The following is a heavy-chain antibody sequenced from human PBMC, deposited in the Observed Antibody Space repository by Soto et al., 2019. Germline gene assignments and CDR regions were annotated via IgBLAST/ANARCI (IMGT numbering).Heavy chain of an antibody. D-gene: IGHD2-8*02. CDR2: IIPILGIA. V-gene: IGHV1-69*02. J-gene: IGHJ4*02. CDR1: GGTFSSYT. Sequence: QVQLVQSGAEVKKPGSSVKVSCKASGGTFSSYTISWVRQAPGQGLEWMGRIIPILGIANYAQKFQGRVTITADKSTSTAYMELSSLRSEDTAVYYCARTTGGNSCLGYWGQGTLVTVSS. CDR3: ARTTGGNSCLGY.